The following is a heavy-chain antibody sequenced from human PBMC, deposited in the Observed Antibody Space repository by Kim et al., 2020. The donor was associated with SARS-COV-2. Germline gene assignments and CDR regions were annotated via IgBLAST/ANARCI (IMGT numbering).Heavy chain of an antibody. Sequence: GGSLRLSCAVSGFTFSNYGMHWVRQAPGKGLEWVAVIWYDGNKNYYTDSVKGRFTISRDNSKNTLYLQMNSLRAEDTAVYYCASPLYCSGGSCYLWGQGTLVTVSS. CDR2: IWYDGNKN. CDR3: ASPLYCSGGSCYL. D-gene: IGHD2-15*01. V-gene: IGHV3-33*01. J-gene: IGHJ4*02. CDR1: GFTFSNYG.